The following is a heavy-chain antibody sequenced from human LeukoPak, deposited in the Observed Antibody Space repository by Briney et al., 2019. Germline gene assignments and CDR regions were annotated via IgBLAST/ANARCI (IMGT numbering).Heavy chain of an antibody. Sequence: SETLSLTCTVSGGSISSSSYYWGWIRQPPGKGLEWIGSIYYSGSTYHNPSLKSRVTISVDTSKNQFSLKLSSVTAADTAVYYCARLTTDYVWGSYRSGDDAFDIWGQGTMVTVSS. CDR3: ARLTTDYVWGSYRSGDDAFDI. V-gene: IGHV4-39*01. CDR2: IYYSGST. J-gene: IGHJ3*02. D-gene: IGHD3-16*02. CDR1: GGSISSSSYY.